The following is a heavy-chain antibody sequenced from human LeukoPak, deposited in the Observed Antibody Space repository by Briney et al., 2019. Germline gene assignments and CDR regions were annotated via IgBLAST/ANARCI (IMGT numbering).Heavy chain of an antibody. CDR1: GGSISSYY. Sequence: PSETLSLTCTVSGGSISSYYWSWIRQPPGKGLEWIGYIYYSGDTNYIPSLRSRVTISVDTSKNQFSLKLSSVTAADTAVYYCATRSTGVAATFDSWGQGALVTVSS. V-gene: IGHV4-59*01. J-gene: IGHJ4*02. CDR2: IYYSGDT. D-gene: IGHD2-15*01. CDR3: ATRSTGVAATFDS.